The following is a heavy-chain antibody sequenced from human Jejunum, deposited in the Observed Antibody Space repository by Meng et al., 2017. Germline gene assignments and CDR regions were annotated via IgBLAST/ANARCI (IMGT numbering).Heavy chain of an antibody. Sequence: SGPTLVKPTQTLTLTCTFSGFSLSTSGVGVGWIRRPPGKALECLALIYWDDDKRYNPSLKNRLTITKDTSKNQVVLTMTNMDLVDTATYYCAHRLAYSSNYNVGWFDPWGQGTLVTVSS. CDR2: IYWDDDK. D-gene: IGHD6-13*01. CDR1: GFSLSTSGVG. CDR3: AHRLAYSSNYNVGWFDP. V-gene: IGHV2-5*02. J-gene: IGHJ5*02.